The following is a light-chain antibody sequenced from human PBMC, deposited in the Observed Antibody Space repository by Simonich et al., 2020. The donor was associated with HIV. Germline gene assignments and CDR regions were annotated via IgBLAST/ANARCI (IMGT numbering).Light chain of an antibody. V-gene: IGKV3-15*01. CDR3: QQYNKWPPTWT. CDR2: GAS. CDR1: QSVSSN. J-gene: IGKJ1*01. Sequence: EIVMTQSPATLSVSPGERATLSCRASQSVSSNLAWYQQKPGQAPRLLIYGASTRATGIPARFSGSGSGTEFTLTISRLQSEDFAIYYCQQYNKWPPTWTFGQGTKVEIK.